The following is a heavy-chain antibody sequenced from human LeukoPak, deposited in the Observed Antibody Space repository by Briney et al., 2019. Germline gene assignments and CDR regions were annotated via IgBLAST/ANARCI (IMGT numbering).Heavy chain of an antibody. D-gene: IGHD3-10*01. CDR1: GFTFSSYA. V-gene: IGHV3-23*01. CDR2: ISGSGGST. J-gene: IGHJ4*02. Sequence: PGGSLRLSCAASGFTFSSYAMSWVRRAPGKGLEWVSAISGSGGSTYYADSVKGRFTLSRDNSKNTLYLQMNSLRAEDTAVYYCAKDHTPFRDYFDYWGKGTLVTVSS. CDR3: AKDHTPFRDYFDY.